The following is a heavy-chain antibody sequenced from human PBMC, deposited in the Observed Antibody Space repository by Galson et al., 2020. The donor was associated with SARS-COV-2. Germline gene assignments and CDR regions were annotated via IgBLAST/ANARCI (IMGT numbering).Heavy chain of an antibody. V-gene: IGHV3-15*01. CDR2: IKSKTDGGTT. J-gene: IGHJ6*03. Sequence: GGSLRLSCAASGFTFSNAWMSWVRQAPGKGLEWVGRIKSKTDGGTTDYAAPVKGRFTISRDDSKNTLYLQMNSLKTEDTAVYYCTTGGYQLLYIDYYYYYYMGVWGKGTTVTVSS. CDR1: GFTFSNAW. D-gene: IGHD2-2*02. CDR3: TTGGYQLLYIDYYYYYYMGV.